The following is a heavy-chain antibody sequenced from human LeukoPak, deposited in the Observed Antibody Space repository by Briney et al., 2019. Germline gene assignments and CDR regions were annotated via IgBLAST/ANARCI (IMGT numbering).Heavy chain of an antibody. V-gene: IGHV3-23*01. CDR1: GFTFSSYA. J-gene: IGHJ1*01. CDR2: ISGSGGST. CDR3: AKSHSSGWYPEYFQH. D-gene: IGHD6-19*01. Sequence: GGSLRLSCAASGFTFSSYAMNWVRQAPGKGLEWVSGISGSGGSTYYADSVKGRFTISRDNSKNTLYLQMNSLRAEDTAVYYCAKSHSSGWYPEYFQHWGQGTLVTVSS.